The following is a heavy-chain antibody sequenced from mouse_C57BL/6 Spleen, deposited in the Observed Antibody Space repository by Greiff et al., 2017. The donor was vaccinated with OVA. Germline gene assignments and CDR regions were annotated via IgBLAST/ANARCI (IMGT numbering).Heavy chain of an antibody. J-gene: IGHJ2*01. Sequence: VQLQQPGAELVKPGASVKLSCKASGYTFTSYWMHWVKQRPGQGLEWIGMIHPNSGSTNYNEKFKSKATLTVDNSSSTAYMQLSSLTSEDSAVYYCARRGGLPYYFDYWGQGTTLTVSS. CDR3: ARRGGLPYYFDY. CDR2: IHPNSGST. CDR1: GYTFTSYW. V-gene: IGHV1-64*01. D-gene: IGHD2-4*01.